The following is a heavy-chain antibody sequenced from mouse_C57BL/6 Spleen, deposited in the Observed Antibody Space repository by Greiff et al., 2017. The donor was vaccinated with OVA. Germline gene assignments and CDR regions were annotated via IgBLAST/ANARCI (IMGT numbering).Heavy chain of an antibody. CDR1: GYTFTSYW. CDR3: ARLITTVEDFFDY. CDR2: INPSSGYT. V-gene: IGHV1-7*01. Sequence: QVQLQQSGAELAKPGASVKLSCKASGYTFTSYWMHWVKQRPGQGLEWIGYINPSSGYTKYNQKFKDKATLTADKSSSTAYMQLSSLTYEDSAVYYCARLITTVEDFFDYWGQGTTLTVSS. J-gene: IGHJ2*01. D-gene: IGHD1-1*01.